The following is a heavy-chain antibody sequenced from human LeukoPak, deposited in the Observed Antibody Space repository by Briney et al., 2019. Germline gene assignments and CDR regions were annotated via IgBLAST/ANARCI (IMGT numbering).Heavy chain of an antibody. D-gene: IGHD4-11*01. CDR1: DYSISSSYY. CDR3: ARENSNLKFDY. V-gene: IGHV4-38-2*02. Sequence: SETLSLTCTVSDYSISSSYYWGWIRQPPGKGLEWFGIIYHSGSTYYNPSLKSRVTISVDTSKNQFSLKLSSVTAADTAVYYCARENSNLKFDYWGQGTLVTVSS. CDR2: IYHSGST. J-gene: IGHJ4*02.